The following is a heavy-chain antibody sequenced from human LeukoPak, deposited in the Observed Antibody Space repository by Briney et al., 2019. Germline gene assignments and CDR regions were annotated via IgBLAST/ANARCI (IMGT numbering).Heavy chain of an antibody. Sequence: SETLSLTCTVSGGSISSSSYNWGWIRQTPGKGLEWIGSIYYSGSTYYNPSLKSRVTISVDTSRNQFSLKLSSVTAADTAVYYCARRGCGLTSCYLFDYWGQGTLVTVSS. CDR1: GGSISSSSYN. CDR2: IYYSGST. V-gene: IGHV4-39*01. J-gene: IGHJ4*02. D-gene: IGHD2-2*01. CDR3: ARRGCGLTSCYLFDY.